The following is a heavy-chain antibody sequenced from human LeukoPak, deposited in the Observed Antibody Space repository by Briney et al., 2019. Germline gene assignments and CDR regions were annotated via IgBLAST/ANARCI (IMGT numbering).Heavy chain of an antibody. CDR3: ARVLSVTTSAFDI. V-gene: IGHV4-38-2*02. D-gene: IGHD4-11*01. CDR2: IYHSGST. J-gene: IGHJ3*02. CDR1: GYSISSGYY. Sequence: SETLSLTCTVSGYSISSGYYWGWIRQPPGKGLEWIGSIYHSGSTYYNPSLKSRVTISVDTSKNQFSLKLSSVTAADTAVYCCARVLSVTTSAFDIWGQGTMVTVSS.